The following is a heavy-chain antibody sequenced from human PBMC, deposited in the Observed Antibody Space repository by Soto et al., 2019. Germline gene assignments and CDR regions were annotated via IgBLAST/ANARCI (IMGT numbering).Heavy chain of an antibody. CDR1: GGSISSGGYY. CDR3: ASGRFDYGDYTPSRFDY. J-gene: IGHJ4*02. CDR2: IYYSGST. V-gene: IGHV4-31*03. Sequence: KQSQTLSLTCTVSGGSISSGGYYWSWIRQHPGKGLEWIGYIYYSGSTYYNPSLKSRVTISVDTSKNQFSLKLSSVTAADTAVYYCASGRFDYGDYTPSRFDYWGQGTLVTVSS. D-gene: IGHD4-17*01.